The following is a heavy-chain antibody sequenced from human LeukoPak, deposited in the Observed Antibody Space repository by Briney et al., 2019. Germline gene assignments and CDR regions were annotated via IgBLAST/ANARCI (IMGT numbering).Heavy chain of an antibody. D-gene: IGHD3-10*01. CDR3: ARDVTMVRGDPIDY. J-gene: IGHJ4*02. V-gene: IGHV3-30*04. Sequence: GGSLRLSCAASGFTFSSYAMHWVRQAPGKGLEWVAVISYDGSNKYYADSVKGRFTISRDNAKNSLYLQMNSLRAEDTAVYYCARDVTMVRGDPIDYWGQGTLVTVSS. CDR2: ISYDGSNK. CDR1: GFTFSSYA.